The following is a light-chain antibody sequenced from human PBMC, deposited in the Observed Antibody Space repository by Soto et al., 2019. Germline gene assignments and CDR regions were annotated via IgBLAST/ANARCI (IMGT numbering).Light chain of an antibody. CDR1: QSVSID. Sequence: EIVITQSPATLSVSPGERATLSCRASQSVSIDLAWYQQKPGQAPRLLIYGASTRATGIPARFSGSGSGTEFSLTISSLQSEDFAVYYCQQYNNWPPWTFGQGTKVDI. V-gene: IGKV3-15*01. CDR3: QQYNNWPPWT. J-gene: IGKJ1*01. CDR2: GAS.